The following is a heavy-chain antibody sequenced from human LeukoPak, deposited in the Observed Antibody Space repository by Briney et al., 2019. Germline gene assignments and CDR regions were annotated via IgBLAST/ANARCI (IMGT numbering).Heavy chain of an antibody. D-gene: IGHD3-22*01. J-gene: IGHJ4*02. V-gene: IGHV3-23*01. CDR3: AKDLGSSGYYPAFDY. Sequence: GGSLRLSCAASGFTFSSYAMSWVRQAPGKGLEWVSAIGGSGGSTYYADSVKGRFTISRDNSKNTLYLQMNSLRAEDTAVYYCAKDLGSSGYYPAFDYWGQGTLVTVSS. CDR2: IGGSGGST. CDR1: GFTFSSYA.